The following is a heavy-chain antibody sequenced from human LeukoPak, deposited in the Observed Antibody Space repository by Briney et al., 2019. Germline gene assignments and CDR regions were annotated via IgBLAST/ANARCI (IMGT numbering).Heavy chain of an antibody. Sequence: PGGSLRLSCAASGFPFSGYWMHWVRQAPGKGLVWVSRIDDDGAGTTYADSVKGRFTNSRDNAKNTLYLEMNSLRAEDTAVYYCARDPGNYDRSGYYYALLDYWGQGTLVTVSS. V-gene: IGHV3-74*01. CDR1: GFPFSGYW. CDR3: ARDPGNYDRSGYYYALLDY. D-gene: IGHD3-22*01. J-gene: IGHJ4*02. CDR2: IDDDGAGT.